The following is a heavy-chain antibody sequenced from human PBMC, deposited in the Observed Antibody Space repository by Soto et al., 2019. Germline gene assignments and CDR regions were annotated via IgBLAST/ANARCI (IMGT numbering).Heavy chain of an antibody. CDR1: GGSFSGYY. Sequence: SETLSLTCAVYGGSFSGYYWSWIRQPPGKGLEWIGEINHSGSTNYNPSLKSRVTISVDTSKNQFSLKLSSVTAADTAVYYCARGRTTTVTDFDYWGQGTLVTVSS. CDR3: ARGRTTTVTDFDY. V-gene: IGHV4-34*01. J-gene: IGHJ4*02. D-gene: IGHD4-17*01. CDR2: INHSGST.